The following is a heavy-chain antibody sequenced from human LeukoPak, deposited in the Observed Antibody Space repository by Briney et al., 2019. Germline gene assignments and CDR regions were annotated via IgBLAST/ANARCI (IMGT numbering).Heavy chain of an antibody. Sequence: GESLKISCKGSGYSFTSYWIGWVRQMPGKGLEWMGIIYPGDSDTRYSPSFQGQVTISADKSISTANLQWSSLKASDTAMYYCAIVIIVVGSPPISWFDPWGQGTLVTVSS. CDR3: AIVIIVVGSPPISWFDP. V-gene: IGHV5-51*01. CDR1: GYSFTSYW. D-gene: IGHD2-2*01. J-gene: IGHJ5*02. CDR2: IYPGDSDT.